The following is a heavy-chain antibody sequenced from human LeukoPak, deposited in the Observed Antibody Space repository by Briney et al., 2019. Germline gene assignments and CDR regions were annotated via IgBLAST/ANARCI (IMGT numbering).Heavy chain of an antibody. D-gene: IGHD3-3*01. Sequence: GASVKVSCKASGYTFTGYYMHWVRQAPGQGLEWMGRINPNSGGTNYAQKLQGRVTMTTDTSTSTAYMELRSLRSDDTAVYYCARDSTSRITIFGVALSLDYWGQGTLVTVSS. CDR3: ARDSTSRITIFGVALSLDY. V-gene: IGHV1-2*06. CDR2: INPNSGGT. CDR1: GYTFTGYY. J-gene: IGHJ4*02.